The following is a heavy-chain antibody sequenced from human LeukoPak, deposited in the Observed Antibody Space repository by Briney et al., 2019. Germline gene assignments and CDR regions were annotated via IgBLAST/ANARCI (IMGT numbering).Heavy chain of an antibody. Sequence: SETLSLTCAVYGGSFSGYYWSWIRQPPGKGLEWIGQINHSGSTNYNPSLQSRVTISVDTSKNQFSLKLNSVTAADTAVYYCARKGYYYGSGSYVAGFDYWGQGTLVTVSS. V-gene: IGHV4-34*01. CDR3: ARKGYYYGSGSYVAGFDY. CDR1: GGSFSGYY. CDR2: INHSGST. D-gene: IGHD3-10*01. J-gene: IGHJ4*02.